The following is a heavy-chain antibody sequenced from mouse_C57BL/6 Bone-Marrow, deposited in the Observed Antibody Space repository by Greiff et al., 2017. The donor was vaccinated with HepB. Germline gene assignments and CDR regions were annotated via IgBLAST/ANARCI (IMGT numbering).Heavy chain of an antibody. D-gene: IGHD1-1*01. V-gene: IGHV1-81*01. CDR1: GYTFKSYG. CDR2: IYPRSGNT. Sequence: QVQLQQSGAELARPGASVKLSCKASGYTFKSYGISWVKQRTGQGLEWIGEIYPRSGNTYYNEKFKGKGTLTADKSSSTAYMELRSLTSEDSAVYFGARGNPHYYGSSAWFAYWGQGTLVTVSA. CDR3: ARGNPHYYGSSAWFAY. J-gene: IGHJ3*01.